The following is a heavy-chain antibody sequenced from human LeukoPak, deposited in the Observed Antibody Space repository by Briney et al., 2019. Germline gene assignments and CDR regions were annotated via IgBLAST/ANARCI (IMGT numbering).Heavy chain of an antibody. CDR1: GFTFSSYA. Sequence: GGSLRLSCAASGFTFSSYAMSWVRQAPGKGLEWVSAISGSGGSTYYADSVKGRFTISRDNSKNTLYLQMNSLRAEDTAVYYCAKGGYRDSSGYYYPLCPDYWGQGTLVTVSS. D-gene: IGHD3-22*01. V-gene: IGHV3-23*01. J-gene: IGHJ4*02. CDR2: ISGSGGST. CDR3: AKGGYRDSSGYYYPLCPDY.